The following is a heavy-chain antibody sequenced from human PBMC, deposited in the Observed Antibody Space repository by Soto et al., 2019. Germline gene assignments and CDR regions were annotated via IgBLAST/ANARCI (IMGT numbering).Heavy chain of an antibody. CDR2: INHSGST. CDR1: GGSFSGYY. J-gene: IGHJ6*02. Sequence: SETLSLTCAVYGGSFSGYYWSWIRQPPGKGLEWIGEINHSGSTNYDPSLKSRVTISVDTSKNQFSLKLSSVTAADTAVYYCARAGYSYRYYYYYGMDVWGQGTTVTVSS. CDR3: ARAGYSYRYYYYYGMDV. D-gene: IGHD5-18*01. V-gene: IGHV4-34*01.